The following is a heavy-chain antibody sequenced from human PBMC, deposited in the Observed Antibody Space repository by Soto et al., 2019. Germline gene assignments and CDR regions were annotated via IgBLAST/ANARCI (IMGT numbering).Heavy chain of an antibody. CDR2: IIPIFGTA. CDR3: ARYMITFGGVIVKGKGWFDP. D-gene: IGHD3-16*02. Sequence: QVQLVQSGAEVKKPGSSVKVSCKASGGTFSSYAISWVRQAPGQGLEWMGGIIPIFGTANYAQKFQGRVTITADESTSTDYMELSSRRAEDTAVYYCARYMITFGGVIVKGKGWFDPWGQGTLVTVSS. V-gene: IGHV1-69*12. J-gene: IGHJ5*02. CDR1: GGTFSSYA.